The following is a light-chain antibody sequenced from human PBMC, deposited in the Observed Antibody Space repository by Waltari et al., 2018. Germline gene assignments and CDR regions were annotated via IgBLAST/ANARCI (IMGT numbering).Light chain of an antibody. CDR1: QGIASW. Sequence: DIQMTQSPSSVSASIVDRVTITCRESQGIASWLAWYQQKPGKAPKVVIYAASRLRSGVPSRFSGSFSGTNFTLMITNLQPEDFATYYCQQANTFPYTFGQGTKLEIK. CDR2: AAS. CDR3: QQANTFPYT. J-gene: IGKJ2*01. V-gene: IGKV1D-12*01.